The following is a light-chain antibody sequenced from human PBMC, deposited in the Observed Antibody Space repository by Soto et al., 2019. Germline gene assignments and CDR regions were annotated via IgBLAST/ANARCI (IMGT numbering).Light chain of an antibody. CDR3: QQFGTSPPKT. J-gene: IGKJ2*01. V-gene: IGKV3-20*01. CDR1: ERVSNSY. CDR2: ATS. Sequence: VLTQSPDTLSLSPGERATLSCRASERVSNSYLAWYQQKFGEAPRLLLSATSKRAAGIPDRFSGSGSGTDFTLTIGRVEPEDFGVYYCQQFGTSPPKTFGQGTKLEI.